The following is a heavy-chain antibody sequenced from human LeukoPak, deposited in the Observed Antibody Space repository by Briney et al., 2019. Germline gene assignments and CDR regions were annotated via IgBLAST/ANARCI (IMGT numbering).Heavy chain of an antibody. J-gene: IGHJ4*02. CDR3: AKTLVSYYDSSGYFGY. CDR1: GFTFSSYA. D-gene: IGHD3-22*01. CDR2: ISGSGGST. Sequence: PGGSLRLSCAASGFTFSSYAMSWVRQAPGKGLEWVSAISGSGGSTYYGDCVKGRFTISRDNSKNTLYLQINSLRAEDTAVYYGAKTLVSYYDSSGYFGYWGQGTLVTVSS. V-gene: IGHV3-23*01.